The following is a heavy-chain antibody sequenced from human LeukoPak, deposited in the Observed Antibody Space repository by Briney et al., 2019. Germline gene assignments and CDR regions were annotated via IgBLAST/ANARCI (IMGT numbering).Heavy chain of an antibody. V-gene: IGHV1-69*05. CDR2: IIPIFGTA. D-gene: IGHD6-13*01. CDR3: ARIAAAGPRGVRNWFDP. CDR1: GGSFSSYA. Sequence: SVKVSCKASGGSFSSYAISWLRQAPGQGLDWMGGIIPIFGTANYAQKLQGRVTMTTDTSTGTAYMELRSLRSDDTAVYYCARIAAAGPRGVRNWFDPWGQGTLVTVSS. J-gene: IGHJ5*02.